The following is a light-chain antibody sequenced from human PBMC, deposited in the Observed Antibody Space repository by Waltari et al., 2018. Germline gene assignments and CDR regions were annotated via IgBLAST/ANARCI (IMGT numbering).Light chain of an antibody. Sequence: EIVMTQSPATLSVSPGERATLSCRASQSVSNNLAWYQQKRGQAPRLLISRVSTRATGIPARFSGSGSGTEFTLTISSLQSEDFAVYYCQQYNSWPLTFGRGTKVEIK. J-gene: IGKJ1*01. CDR2: RVS. V-gene: IGKV3-15*01. CDR3: QQYNSWPLT. CDR1: QSVSNN.